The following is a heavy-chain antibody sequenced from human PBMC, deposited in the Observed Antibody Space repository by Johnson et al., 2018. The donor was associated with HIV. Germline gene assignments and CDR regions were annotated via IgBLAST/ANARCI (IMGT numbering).Heavy chain of an antibody. CDR2: IWYDGSNK. CDR1: GFTFSSYG. J-gene: IGHJ3*02. V-gene: IGHV3-33*01. D-gene: IGHD2-8*01. CDR3: ATDNGQYGFDI. Sequence: VQLVESGGGVVQPGRSLRLSCAASGFTFSSYGMHWVRQAPGKGLEWVAVIWYDGSNKYYADSVKGRFTISRDNSKNTLYLQMNSLRTDDTAVYYCATDNGQYGFDIWGQGTMVTVSS.